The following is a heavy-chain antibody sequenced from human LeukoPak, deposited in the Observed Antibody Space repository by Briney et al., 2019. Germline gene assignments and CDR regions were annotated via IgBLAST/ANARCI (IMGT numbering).Heavy chain of an antibody. CDR1: GGSISSYY. CDR3: AREVIIMEEKVWFDP. D-gene: IGHD3-10*01. Sequence: SETLSLTCTVSGGSISSYYWSWIRQPPGKGLEWIGYVYYSGTTNYNPSLKSRVSISVDTSKNQFSLKLTSVTAADTAVYYCAREVIIMEEKVWFDPWGQGTLVTVSS. J-gene: IGHJ5*02. V-gene: IGHV4-59*01. CDR2: VYYSGTT.